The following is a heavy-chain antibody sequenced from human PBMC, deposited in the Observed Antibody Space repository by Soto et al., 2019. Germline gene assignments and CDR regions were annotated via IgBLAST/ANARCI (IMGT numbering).Heavy chain of an antibody. Sequence: QVQLVQSGAEVKKPGSSVKVSCKASGGTFGSNGITWARQAPGQGIEWMGGIIPIFGTTNYAQKFQGRVTITADESTSTAYMELSSLSSDDTAVYYCARGTAYSGSALHYKYYYGMDVWGQGTTVTVSS. CDR3: ARGTAYSGSALHYKYYYGMDV. D-gene: IGHD5-12*01. V-gene: IGHV1-69*01. CDR1: GGTFGSNG. CDR2: IIPIFGTT. J-gene: IGHJ6*02.